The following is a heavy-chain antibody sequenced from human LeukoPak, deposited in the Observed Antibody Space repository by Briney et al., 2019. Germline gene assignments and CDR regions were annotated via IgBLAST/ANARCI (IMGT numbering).Heavy chain of an antibody. J-gene: IGHJ4*02. D-gene: IGHD5-24*01. CDR3: ARGGYNYPYYFDY. CDR2: IYYSGST. V-gene: IGHV4-59*12. CDR1: GGSISSYY. Sequence: PSETLSLTCTVSGGSISSYYWSWIRQPPGKGLEWIGSIYYSGSTYYNPSLKSRVTISVDTSKNQFSLKLSSVTAADTAVYYCARGGYNYPYYFDYWGQGTLVTVSS.